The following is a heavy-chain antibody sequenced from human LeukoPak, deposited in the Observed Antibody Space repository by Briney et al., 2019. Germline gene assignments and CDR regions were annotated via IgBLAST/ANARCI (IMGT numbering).Heavy chain of an antibody. CDR3: ARDGGALIRGKGYYYGMDV. V-gene: IGHV3-48*02. D-gene: IGHD3-16*01. J-gene: IGHJ6*02. CDR1: GFTFSSYS. Sequence: GGSLRLSCAASGFTFSSYSMNWVRQAPGKGLEWVSYISSSSSTIYYADSVKGRFTISRDNAKSSLYLQMNSLRDEDTAVYYCARDGGALIRGKGYYYGMDVWGQGTTVTVSS. CDR2: ISSSSSTI.